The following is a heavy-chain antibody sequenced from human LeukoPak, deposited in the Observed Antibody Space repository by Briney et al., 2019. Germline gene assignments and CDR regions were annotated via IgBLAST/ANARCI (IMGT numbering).Heavy chain of an antibody. CDR2: ISGDGRIT. D-gene: IGHD3-16*01. CDR1: RFTFSNYW. V-gene: IGHV3-74*01. J-gene: IGHJ4*02. Sequence: GGSLRLSCAASRFTFSNYWMHWVRQGPGKGLVWVSRISGDGRITRNADSVKGRFFISRDNAKNTLYLQMNSLRAEDTAVYYCARDGAGLDYWGQGTLVTVSS. CDR3: ARDGAGLDY.